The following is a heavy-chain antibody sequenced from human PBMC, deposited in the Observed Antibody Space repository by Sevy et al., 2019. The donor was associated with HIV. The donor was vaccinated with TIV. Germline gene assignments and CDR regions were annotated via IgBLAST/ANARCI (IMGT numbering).Heavy chain of an antibody. V-gene: IGHV3-48*03. CDR1: GFTFSSYD. CDR3: TRNGGAFDNGFDP. J-gene: IGHJ5*02. D-gene: IGHD2-8*01. Sequence: GGSLRLSCTASGFTFSSYDMNWVRQAPGKGLEWVSKISSSGSYISYTDSVKGGFTISTDNAKNSLILQMNSLRAEDTAVYYCTRNGGAFDNGFDPWGQGTLVTVSS. CDR2: ISSSGSYI.